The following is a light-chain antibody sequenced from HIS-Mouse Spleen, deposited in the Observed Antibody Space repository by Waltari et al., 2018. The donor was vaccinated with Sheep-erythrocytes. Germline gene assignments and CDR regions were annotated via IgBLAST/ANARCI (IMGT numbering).Light chain of an antibody. Sequence: DIQMTQSPSSLSASVGDRDTITCRASQSISSYLNWYQQKPGKAPKLLIYAASSLQSGVPSRFSGSGSGTDFTLTISSLQPEDFATYYCQQSYSTPQFTFGPGTKVDIK. CDR3: QQSYSTPQFT. CDR2: AAS. CDR1: QSISSY. V-gene: IGKV1-39*01. J-gene: IGKJ3*01.